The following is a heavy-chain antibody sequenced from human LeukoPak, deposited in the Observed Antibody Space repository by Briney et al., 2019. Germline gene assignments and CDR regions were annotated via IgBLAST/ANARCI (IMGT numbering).Heavy chain of an antibody. Sequence: ASVKVSCKASGYTFTSYGISWVRQAPGQGLEWMGWISAYNGNTNYAQKLQGRVTMTTDTSTSTAYMELWSLRSDDTAVYYCARRYCSGGRCHFAGADPFDYWGQGTLVTVSS. CDR1: GYTFTSYG. V-gene: IGHV1-18*01. D-gene: IGHD2-15*01. CDR2: ISAYNGNT. J-gene: IGHJ4*02. CDR3: ARRYCSGGRCHFAGADPFDY.